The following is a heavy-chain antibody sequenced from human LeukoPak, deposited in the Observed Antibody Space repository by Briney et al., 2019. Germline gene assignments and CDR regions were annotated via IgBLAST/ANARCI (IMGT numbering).Heavy chain of an antibody. CDR1: GYTLTSDD. CDR3: ARGYRAYYDSSGYSDY. D-gene: IGHD3-22*01. Sequence: SVNASSQLSGYTLTSDDINWVRQATGQGLEWMGWMNPNSGNTIYARKFQGRVTMTRNPSITTAYMELSSLRSEDTAVYYCARGYRAYYDSSGYSDYWGQGTLVTVSS. CDR2: MNPNSGNT. V-gene: IGHV1-8*01. J-gene: IGHJ4*02.